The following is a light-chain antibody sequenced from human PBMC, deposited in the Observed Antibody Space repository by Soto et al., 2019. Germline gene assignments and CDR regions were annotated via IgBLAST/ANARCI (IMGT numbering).Light chain of an antibody. J-gene: IGKJ2*01. Sequence: ETVLTQSPGTLSLSPGERATLSCRASQSVSSNYLVWYQQKPGQAPRLVIYGASSRATGIPDRFSGSGSGTDFTLTISRLEPEDFAVYYCQQYAHSPTFGQGTKLEIE. CDR2: GAS. CDR1: QSVSSNY. V-gene: IGKV3-20*01. CDR3: QQYAHSPT.